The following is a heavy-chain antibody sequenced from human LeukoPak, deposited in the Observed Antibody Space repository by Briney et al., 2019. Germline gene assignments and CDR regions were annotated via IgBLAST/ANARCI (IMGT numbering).Heavy chain of an antibody. D-gene: IGHD1-26*01. CDR2: ISSSGSTI. CDR3: AKDFGAEWEDAFDI. V-gene: IGHV3-48*03. J-gene: IGHJ3*02. Sequence: GGSLRLSCAASGFTFSSYEMNWVRQAPGKGLEWVSYISSSGSTINYADSVKGRFTISRDNSKNTLYLQMNSLRAEDTAVYYCAKDFGAEWEDAFDIWGQGTMVTVSS. CDR1: GFTFSSYE.